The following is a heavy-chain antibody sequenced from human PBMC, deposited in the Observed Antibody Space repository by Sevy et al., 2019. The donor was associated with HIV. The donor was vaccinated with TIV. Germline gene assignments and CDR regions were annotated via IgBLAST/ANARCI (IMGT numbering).Heavy chain of an antibody. D-gene: IGHD3-10*01. CDR1: GFTFSTYA. V-gene: IGHV3-23*01. CDR2: ISDSGYST. CDR3: AKDWFYYYYGMDV. Sequence: GGSLRLSCVASGFTFSTYAMNWVRQAPGKGLEWVSVISDSGYSTNYVDFVKGPFTISRDNSKNTLYLQMNSLRAEDTAVYYCAKDWFYYYYGMDVWGQGTTVTVSS. J-gene: IGHJ6*02.